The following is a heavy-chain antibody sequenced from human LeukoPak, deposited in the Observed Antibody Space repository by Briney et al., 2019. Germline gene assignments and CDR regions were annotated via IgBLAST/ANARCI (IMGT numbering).Heavy chain of an antibody. D-gene: IGHD3-16*02. V-gene: IGHV4-59*01. CDR2: IYYSGST. CDR1: GGSIRSYY. J-gene: IGHJ4*02. CDR3: ARYVWGSYPTFEDY. Sequence: SETLSLTCTVSGGSIRSYYWSWIRQPPGKGLEWIGYIYYSGSTNYNPSLKRRVTISVDTSKNQFSLKLSSVTAADTAVYYCARYVWGSYPTFEDYWGQGTLVSLSS.